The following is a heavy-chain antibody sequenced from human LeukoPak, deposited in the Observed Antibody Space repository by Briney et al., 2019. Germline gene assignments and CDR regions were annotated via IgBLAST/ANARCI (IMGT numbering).Heavy chain of an antibody. CDR2: IYPGDSDT. V-gene: IGHV5-51*01. CDR3: ARLSVIAARPGSYSDY. D-gene: IGHD6-6*01. Sequence: GESLKISCKGSGYSFTSYWIGWVRQLPGKGLEWMGIIYPGDSDTRYSPSFQGQVTISADKSISTAYLQWSSLKASDTAMYYCARLSVIAARPGSYSDYWGQGTLVTVSS. CDR1: GYSFTSYW. J-gene: IGHJ4*02.